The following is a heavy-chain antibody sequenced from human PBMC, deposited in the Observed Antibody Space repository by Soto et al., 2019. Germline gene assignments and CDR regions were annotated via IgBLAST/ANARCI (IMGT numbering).Heavy chain of an antibody. J-gene: IGHJ6*02. CDR1: GFTFSSYG. D-gene: IGHD2-2*01. CDR3: AKDRLYCSSTSCYPRPFYYYYGMDV. CDR2: ISYDGSNK. V-gene: IGHV3-30*18. Sequence: LRVACAASGFTFSSYGMHWVRQAPGKGLEWVAVISYDGSNKYYADSVKGRFTISRDNSKNTLYLQMNSLRAEDTAVYYCAKDRLYCSSTSCYPRPFYYYYGMDVWGQGTTVTVSS.